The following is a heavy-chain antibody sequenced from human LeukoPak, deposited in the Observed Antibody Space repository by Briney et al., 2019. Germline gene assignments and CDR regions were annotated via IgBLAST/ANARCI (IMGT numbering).Heavy chain of an antibody. CDR2: ISGSGGNT. CDR3: AKLGRGTALAGNGYFDY. D-gene: IGHD6-19*01. CDR1: GFTFSGYA. Sequence: GGALRLSCAASGFTFSGYAMTGVRQAPGKGVEGVSAISGSGGNTYSADSVKGRFTISRDNSKNTLYLQMSSLSADDTAVYYCAKLGRGTALAGNGYFDYWGRGTLVTVSS. V-gene: IGHV3-23*01. J-gene: IGHJ4*02.